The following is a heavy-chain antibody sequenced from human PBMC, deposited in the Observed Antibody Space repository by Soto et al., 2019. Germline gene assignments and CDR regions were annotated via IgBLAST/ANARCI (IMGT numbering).Heavy chain of an antibody. CDR1: GFTFNNYA. Sequence: QVQLVESGGGVVQPGRSLRLSCAASGFTFNNYAMHWVRQAPGKGLEWVALISYDGSNKYYADSVKGRFTISRDNSKNPLYLQMTSLRAEDTAVYYCARDPLWGTAMVLWYFDLWGRGTLVTVAS. D-gene: IGHD5-18*01. V-gene: IGHV3-30-3*01. CDR3: ARDPLWGTAMVLWYFDL. J-gene: IGHJ2*01. CDR2: ISYDGSNK.